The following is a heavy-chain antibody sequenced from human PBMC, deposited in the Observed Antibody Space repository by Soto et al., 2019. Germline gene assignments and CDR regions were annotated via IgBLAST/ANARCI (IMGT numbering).Heavy chain of an antibody. CDR1: GGSISSYY. CDR2: IFDTGST. CDR3: ASPKIAFCNWFDP. D-gene: IGHD3-3*02. V-gene: IGHV4-59*08. Sequence: SETLSLTCTVSGGSISSYYWSWIRQPPGKGLEWIGYIFDTGSTNYNPSLRSRVTISVDTSKNQFSLKLSSVTAADTAVYYCASPKIAFCNWFDPWGQGTLVTVSS. J-gene: IGHJ5*02.